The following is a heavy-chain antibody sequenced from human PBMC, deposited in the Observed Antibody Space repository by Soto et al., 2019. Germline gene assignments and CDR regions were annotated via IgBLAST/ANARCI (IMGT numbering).Heavy chain of an antibody. CDR3: AGGPPRAGLIAVRPGLDY. D-gene: IGHD6-6*01. CDR2: IYNGQYR. CDR1: GGSVNSDNYY. V-gene: IGHV4-61*01. J-gene: IGHJ4*02. Sequence: ASETLSLTCTVSGGSVNSDNYYWSWIRQPPGKGLEWIACIYNGQYRKYNPSLKSRVTISADPSKNKFSLTLDSVTAADTALYYCAGGPPRAGLIAVRPGLDYWGQGSLVTVSS.